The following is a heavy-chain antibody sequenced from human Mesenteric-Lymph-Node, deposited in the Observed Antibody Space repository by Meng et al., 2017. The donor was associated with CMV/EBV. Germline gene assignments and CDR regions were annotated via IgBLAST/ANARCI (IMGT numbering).Heavy chain of an antibody. V-gene: IGHV3-9*03. CDR1: GFNFDDYA. CDR2: ITWNGGAV. J-gene: IGHJ6*02. D-gene: IGHD5-12*01. Sequence: LTRAASGFNFDDYAMHWVRQTPGKGLEWVSGITWNGGAVGYADSVKGRFTVSRDNPKNSLYLQMNSLRIEDMALYYCVKDRGYRKYYYYYGMDVWGRGTTVTVSS. CDR3: VKDRGYRKYYYYYGMDV.